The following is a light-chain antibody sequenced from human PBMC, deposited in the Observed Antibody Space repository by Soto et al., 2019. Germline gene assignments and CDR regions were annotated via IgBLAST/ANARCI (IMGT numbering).Light chain of an antibody. CDR3: HQYDNWPKT. Sequence: EIVMTQSPATLSVSPGERATLSCRASQSVSSNLAWYQQKPGQAPRLLIYGASTRATDIPARFSGSGSGTEFTLTISSLQSEDFAVYYCHQYDNWPKTFGQGTRLEI. J-gene: IGKJ5*01. CDR1: QSVSSN. CDR2: GAS. V-gene: IGKV3-15*01.